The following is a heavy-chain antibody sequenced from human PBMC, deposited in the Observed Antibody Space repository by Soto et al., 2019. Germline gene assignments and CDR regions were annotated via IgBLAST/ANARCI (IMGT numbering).Heavy chain of an antibody. CDR2: IFYSGST. J-gene: IGHJ5*01. CDR1: GGSISRYY. Sequence: QVQLQESGPGLVKPSETLSLTCTVSGGSISRYYWSWIRQPPGNGLEWIGFIFYSGSTSYNPSLKSRVTISIDTSEYQFSLKLNSVTAADTAVYYCASMIGDPVLSFDSWGQGTLVAVSS. V-gene: IGHV4-59*01. D-gene: IGHD3-10*02. CDR3: ASMIGDPVLSFDS.